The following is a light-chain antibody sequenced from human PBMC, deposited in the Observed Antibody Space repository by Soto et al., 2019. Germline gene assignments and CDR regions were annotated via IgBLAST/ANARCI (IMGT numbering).Light chain of an antibody. V-gene: IGKV1-5*01. CDR2: DVS. CDR3: QQYSLYWT. CDR1: QDIRRW. Sequence: DIQMTQSPSTLSASVGDRVTITCRASQDIRRWLAWYQESPGKAPKLLIYDVSNLESGVPSRFSGSGFGTEFTLTISSLQPDDFATYYCQQYSLYWTFGQGTKVDIK. J-gene: IGKJ1*01.